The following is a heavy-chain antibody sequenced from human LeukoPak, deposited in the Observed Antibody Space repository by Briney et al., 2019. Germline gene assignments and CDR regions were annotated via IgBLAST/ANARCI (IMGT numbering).Heavy chain of an antibody. J-gene: IGHJ4*02. Sequence: GGSLRLSCAAAGFTFSSYAMSWVRQAPGKGVEWVSAISGSGGSTYYADSVKGRFTISRDNSNNPLYLQMNSLRAEDTALYYCAKHPILYDSSGYYLYYFDYWGQGTLVTVSS. D-gene: IGHD3-22*01. CDR2: ISGSGGST. CDR3: AKHPILYDSSGYYLYYFDY. CDR1: GFTFSSYA. V-gene: IGHV3-23*01.